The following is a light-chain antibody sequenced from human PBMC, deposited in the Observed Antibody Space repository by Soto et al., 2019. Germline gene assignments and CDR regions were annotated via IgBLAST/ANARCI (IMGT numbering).Light chain of an antibody. V-gene: IGLV2-23*01. Sequence: QAVVTQPASVSGSPGQSITISCTGTHSDVGSYNLVSWYQQHPGKAPKLIIYEDSKRPSGVSNRFSGSKSGYTASLTISGLEAEDEADYYCCSYAGSFSVIFGGGTKLTVL. CDR1: HSDVGSYNL. CDR2: EDS. CDR3: CSYAGSFSVI. J-gene: IGLJ2*01.